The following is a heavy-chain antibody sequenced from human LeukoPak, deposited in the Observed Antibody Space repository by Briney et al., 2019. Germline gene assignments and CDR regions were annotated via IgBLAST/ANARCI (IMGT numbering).Heavy chain of an antibody. CDR3: ARAHYYDSSGLIDY. D-gene: IGHD3-22*01. J-gene: IGHJ4*02. CDR1: GYTFTSYG. CDR2: ISAYNGNT. V-gene: IGHV1-18*01. Sequence: GASVKVSCKASGYTFTSYGISWVRQAPGQGLEWMGWISAYNGNTNYAQKLQGRVTTTTDTSTSTAYMELWSLRSDDTAVYYCARAHYYDSSGLIDYWGQGTLVTVSS.